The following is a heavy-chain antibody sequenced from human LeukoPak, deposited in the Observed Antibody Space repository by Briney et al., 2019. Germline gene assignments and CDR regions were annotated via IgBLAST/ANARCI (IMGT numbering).Heavy chain of an antibody. J-gene: IGHJ4*02. CDR1: GYTFTGYY. Sequence: ASVKVPCKASGYTFTGYYMHWVRQAPGQGLEWMGWINPNSGGTNYAQKFQGRVTITRDTSISTAYMELSRLRSDDTAVYYCARGGSGGWYYFDYWGQGTLVTVSS. CDR2: INPNSGGT. V-gene: IGHV1-2*02. CDR3: ARGGSGGWYYFDY. D-gene: IGHD6-19*01.